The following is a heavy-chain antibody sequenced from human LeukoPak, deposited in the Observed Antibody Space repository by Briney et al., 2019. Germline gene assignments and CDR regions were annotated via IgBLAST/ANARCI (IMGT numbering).Heavy chain of an antibody. Sequence: TGGSLRLSCAASGFTFSTYAMHWVRQAPGKGLEWVAVISYDGSNKYYADSVKGRSTISRDNSKNTLYLQMNSLRAEDTAVYYCALNIDYWGQGTLVTVSS. V-gene: IGHV3-30*03. D-gene: IGHD1/OR15-1a*01. CDR1: GFTFSTYA. CDR2: ISYDGSNK. CDR3: ALNIDY. J-gene: IGHJ4*02.